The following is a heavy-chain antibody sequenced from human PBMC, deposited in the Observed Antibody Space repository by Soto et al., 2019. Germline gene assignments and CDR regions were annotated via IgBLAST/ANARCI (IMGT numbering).Heavy chain of an antibody. J-gene: IGHJ6*02. Sequence: PGGSLRLSCAASGFTFSDYYMSWIRQAPGKGLEWVSYISSSGSTIYYADSVKGRFTISRDNAKNSLYLQMNSLRAEDTAVYYCAKDPLWFGELRYYYYGMDVWGQGTTVTVSS. D-gene: IGHD3-10*01. CDR3: AKDPLWFGELRYYYYGMDV. CDR1: GFTFSDYY. CDR2: ISSSGSTI. V-gene: IGHV3-11*04.